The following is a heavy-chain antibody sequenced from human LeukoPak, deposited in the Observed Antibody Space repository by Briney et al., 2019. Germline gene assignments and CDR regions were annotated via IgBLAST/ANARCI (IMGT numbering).Heavy chain of an antibody. CDR1: GYTFSSYG. CDR3: ARDGPDRAAWFDP. J-gene: IGHJ5*02. CDR2: ISDYNGNT. D-gene: IGHD3-22*01. Sequence: ASVKVSCKASGYTFSSYGISWVRQAPGQGLEWMGWISDYNGNTNYAQKVRGRVTMTTDPSTSTAYMELRSLRSDDTAVYYCARDGPDRAAWFDPWGQGTLVTVSS. V-gene: IGHV1-18*01.